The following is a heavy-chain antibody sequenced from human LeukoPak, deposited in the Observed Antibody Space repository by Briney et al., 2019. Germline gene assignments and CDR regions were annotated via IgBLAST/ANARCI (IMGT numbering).Heavy chain of an antibody. CDR1: GFTFSSYE. V-gene: IGHV3-48*03. Sequence: PGGSLRLSCAASGFTFSSYEMNWVSQAPGKGLEWVSYISSSGSTIYYADSVKGRFTISRDNAKNSLYLQMNSLRAEDTAVYYCARDEYYYGSGSFRNGMDVWGQGTTVTVSS. CDR3: ARDEYYYGSGSFRNGMDV. J-gene: IGHJ6*02. D-gene: IGHD3-10*01. CDR2: ISSSGSTI.